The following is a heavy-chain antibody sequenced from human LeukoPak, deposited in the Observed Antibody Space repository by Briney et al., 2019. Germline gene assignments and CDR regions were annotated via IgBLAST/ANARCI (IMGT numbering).Heavy chain of an antibody. V-gene: IGHV1-18*01. J-gene: IGHJ4*02. D-gene: IGHD6-19*01. CDR1: VYTFTSYG. CDR2: ISAYNGNT. Sequence: ASLKVSCMPSVYTFTSYGISWVRQAPGQGLGWMGWISAYNGNTNYAQKLQGRVTITTDTSTSPAYRELRSLRSDDTAVYYCARVRAVAGTLDYWGQGTLVTVSS. CDR3: ARVRAVAGTLDY.